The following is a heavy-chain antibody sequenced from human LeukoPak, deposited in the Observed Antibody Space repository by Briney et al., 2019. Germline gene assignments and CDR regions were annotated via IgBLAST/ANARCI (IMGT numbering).Heavy chain of an antibody. CDR2: IIPIFCTA. D-gene: IGHD6-19*01. CDR3: ARAPSYSSGWYHFDY. Sequence: GASVKVSCKASGGTFSSYAISWVRQAPGQGLEWMGGIIPIFCTANYAQKFQGRVTITADESTSTAYMELSSLRSEDTAVYYCARAPSYSSGWYHFDYWGQGTLVTVSS. V-gene: IGHV1-69*13. CDR1: GGTFSSYA. J-gene: IGHJ4*02.